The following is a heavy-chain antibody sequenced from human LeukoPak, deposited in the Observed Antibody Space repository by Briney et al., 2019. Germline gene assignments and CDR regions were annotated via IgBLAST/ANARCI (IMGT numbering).Heavy chain of an antibody. CDR2: IKQDGSEK. Sequence: GGSLQLSCAASGFTFSSYWMSWVRQAPGKGLEWVANIKQDGSEKYYVDSVKGRFTISRDNAKNSLYLQMNSLRAEDTAVYYCARESTYYYFDYWGQGTLVTVSS. CDR1: GFTFSSYW. D-gene: IGHD3-10*01. J-gene: IGHJ4*02. CDR3: ARESTYYYFDY. V-gene: IGHV3-7*03.